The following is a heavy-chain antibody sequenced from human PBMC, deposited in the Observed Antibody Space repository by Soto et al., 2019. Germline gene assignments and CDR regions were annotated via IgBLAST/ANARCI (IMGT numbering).Heavy chain of an antibody. J-gene: IGHJ6*03. CDR3: VRSVRGQGCSGGSCYYTDV. CDR1: GFSLTTAGVG. Sequence: QITLKESGPTLMKPGQTLTLTCTFSGFSLTTAGVGVGWIRQSPGKALEWLARTYWDGDKRYTPSLKSRLTIITDTSKTQVVLMMSNMDPVDTGTYYCVRSVRGQGCSGGSCYYTDVWGKGTTVTVSS. V-gene: IGHV2-5*02. D-gene: IGHD2-15*01. CDR2: TYWDGDK.